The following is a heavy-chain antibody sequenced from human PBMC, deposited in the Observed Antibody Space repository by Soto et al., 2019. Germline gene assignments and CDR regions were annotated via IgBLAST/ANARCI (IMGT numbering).Heavy chain of an antibody. CDR3: ARAPGYGLNFDY. J-gene: IGHJ4*02. Sequence: GGSLRLSCAASGFTFSSYSMNWVRQAPGKGLEWVSSISSSSSYIYYADSVKGRFTISRDNAKNSLYLQMNSLRAEDTAVYYCARAPGYGLNFDYWGQGTLVTVSS. CDR1: GFTFSSYS. V-gene: IGHV3-21*01. D-gene: IGHD4-17*01. CDR2: ISSSSSYI.